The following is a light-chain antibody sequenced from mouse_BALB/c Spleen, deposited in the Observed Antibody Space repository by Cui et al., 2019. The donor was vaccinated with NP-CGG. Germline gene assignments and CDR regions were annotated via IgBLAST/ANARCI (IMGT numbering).Light chain of an antibody. V-gene: IGLV1*01. CDR2: GTN. CDR3: ALWYSNHWV. CDR1: TGAVTTSNY. Sequence: QAVVTQENALTTSHGETVTLTCRSSTGAVTTSNYANWVQEKPDHLFTGLIGGTNNRAPGVPARFSGSLIGDKAALTITGAQTEDKAIYFCALWYSNHWVFGGGTKLTVL. J-gene: IGLJ1*01.